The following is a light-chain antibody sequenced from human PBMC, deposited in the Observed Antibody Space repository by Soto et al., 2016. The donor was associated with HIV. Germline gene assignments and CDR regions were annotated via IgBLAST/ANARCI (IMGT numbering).Light chain of an antibody. V-gene: IGLV3-21*03. J-gene: IGLJ2*01. CDR1: NIGDKS. Sequence: SYVLTQPPSVSVAPGKTASITCGGNNIGDKSVHWYQQRPGQAPVLVVYDNSDRPSGIPERFSGSNSGNTATLAISRVEAGDEADYYCQVWDIASGHVVFGGGTNLPVL. CDR2: DNS. CDR3: QVWDIASGHVV.